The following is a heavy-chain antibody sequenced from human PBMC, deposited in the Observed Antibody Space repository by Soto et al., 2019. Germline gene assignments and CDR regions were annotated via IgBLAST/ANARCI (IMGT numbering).Heavy chain of an antibody. D-gene: IGHD1-26*01. V-gene: IGHV4-4*07. J-gene: IGHJ4*02. CDR1: GGSISSNS. CDR3: ARDLVVGATTGDY. CDR2: IYASGST. Sequence: LSLTCTVSGGSISSNSWSWIRQPDGKGLEWIGRIYASGSTSYNPSLKSRVTMSVDTSKNQFSLKLSAVTAADTAVYFCARDLVVGATTGDYWGQGILVTVSS.